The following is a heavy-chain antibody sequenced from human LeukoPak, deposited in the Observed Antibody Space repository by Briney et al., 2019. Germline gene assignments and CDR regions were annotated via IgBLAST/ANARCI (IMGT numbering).Heavy chain of an antibody. D-gene: IGHD3-16*01. CDR1: GYTFTKYW. V-gene: IGHV5-51*01. CDR2: IYPDDSDT. Sequence: GESLKISCQGSGYTFTKYWIAWVRQMPGKGLEWLGIIYPDDSDTRYSPSFQGQVTISVDKSINTAFLQWSSLKASDTAMYYCARLWAVGPNFDYWGQGTLVTVSS. J-gene: IGHJ4*02. CDR3: ARLWAVGPNFDY.